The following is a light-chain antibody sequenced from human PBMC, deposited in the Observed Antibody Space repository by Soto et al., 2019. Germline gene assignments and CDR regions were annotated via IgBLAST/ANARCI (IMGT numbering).Light chain of an antibody. J-gene: IGLJ2*01. CDR3: QTWDTGISVV. CDR1: SGHSNYA. Sequence: QHVLTQSPSASASLGASVKLTCTLSSGHSNYAIAWHQQQPEKGPRYLMKLNNDGSHSKGDGIPDRFSGSSSGAERYLTISSLQSEDESDYYCQTWDTGISVVFGGGTKVTVL. CDR2: LNNDGSH. V-gene: IGLV4-69*01.